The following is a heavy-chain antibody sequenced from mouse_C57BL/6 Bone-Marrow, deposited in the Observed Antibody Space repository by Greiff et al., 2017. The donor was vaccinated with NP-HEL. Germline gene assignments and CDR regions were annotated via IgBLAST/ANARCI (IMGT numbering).Heavy chain of an antibody. Sequence: VQLQQSGAELARPGASVKLSCKASGYTFTSYGISWVKQRTGQGLELIGEIYPRSGNTYYNEKFKGKATLTADKSSSTAYMELRSLTSEDSAVYFGARGDYGSSFDYWGQGTTLTVSS. J-gene: IGHJ2*01. CDR1: GYTFTSYG. CDR2: IYPRSGNT. D-gene: IGHD1-1*01. V-gene: IGHV1-81*01. CDR3: ARGDYGSSFDY.